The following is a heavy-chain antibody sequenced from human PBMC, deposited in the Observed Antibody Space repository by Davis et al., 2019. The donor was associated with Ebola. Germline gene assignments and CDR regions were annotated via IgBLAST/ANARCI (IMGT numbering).Heavy chain of an antibody. J-gene: IGHJ6*02. CDR2: ISWNSGSI. Sequence: GGSLRLSCAASGFTFDDYAMHWVRQAPGKGLEWVSGISWNSGSIGYADSVKGRFTISRDNAKNSLYLQMNSLRAEDTALYYCAKDIWNSSSAFYYYYGMDVWGQGTTVTVSS. CDR1: GFTFDDYA. CDR3: AKDIWNSSSAFYYYYGMDV. D-gene: IGHD6-6*01. V-gene: IGHV3-9*01.